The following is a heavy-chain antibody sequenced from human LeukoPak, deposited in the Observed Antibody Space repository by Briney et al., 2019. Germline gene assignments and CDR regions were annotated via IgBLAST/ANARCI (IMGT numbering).Heavy chain of an antibody. CDR3: ASVDYYGSGNYYNDVDY. D-gene: IGHD3-10*01. CDR2: ISSSSSYI. CDR1: GFTFSSYS. J-gene: IGHJ4*02. V-gene: IGHV3-21*01. Sequence: PGGSLRLSCAASGFTFSSYSMNWVRQAPGKGLKWVSSISSSSSYIYYADSVKGRFTISRDNAKDSLDLQRNSLRAEDAALYYCASVDYYGSGNYYNDVDYWGQGTMVTVSS.